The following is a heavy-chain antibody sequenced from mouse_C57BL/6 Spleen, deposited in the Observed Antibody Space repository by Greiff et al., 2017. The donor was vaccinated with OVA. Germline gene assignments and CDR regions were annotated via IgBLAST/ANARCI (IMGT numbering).Heavy chain of an antibody. J-gene: IGHJ2*01. Sequence: EVKLQESGPGLVKPSQSLSLTCSVTGYSITSGYYWNWIRQFPGNKLEWMGYISYDGSNNYNPSLKNRISITRDTSKNQFFLKLNSVTTEDTATYYCARAAEPYYFDYWGQGTTLTVSS. CDR3: ARAAEPYYFDY. CDR2: ISYDGSN. CDR1: GYSITSGYY. V-gene: IGHV3-6*01.